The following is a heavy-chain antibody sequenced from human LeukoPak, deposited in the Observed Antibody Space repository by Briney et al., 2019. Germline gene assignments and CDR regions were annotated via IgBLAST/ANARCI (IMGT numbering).Heavy chain of an antibody. Sequence: GGSLRLSCAASGFNFSIYGMHWVRQAPGKGLEWVTFVRYDQSATVYADSVQGRFAVSRDNSKNTVYLQMNSLRVEDTALYFCVKDQGECPGSRCYLRFLEYWGQGTLVIVSS. CDR1: GFNFSIYG. J-gene: IGHJ4*02. CDR2: VRYDQSAT. CDR3: VKDQGECPGSRCYLRFLEY. V-gene: IGHV3-30*02. D-gene: IGHD3-3*01.